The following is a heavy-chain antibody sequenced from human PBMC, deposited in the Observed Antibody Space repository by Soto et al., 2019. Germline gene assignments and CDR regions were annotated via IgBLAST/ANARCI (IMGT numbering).Heavy chain of an antibody. CDR3: ARDAGDSGYGMDV. CDR1: GFTFSSYS. V-gene: IGHV3-48*02. CDR2: IGFKNNI. D-gene: IGHD3-10*01. Sequence: GSLRLSCAASGFTFSSYSMNWVRQAPGKGPEWVSYIGFKNNIYYADSAKGRFTISRDNARNSLYLQMNSLRDEDTAVYYCARDAGDSGYGMDVWGQGTTVTVSS. J-gene: IGHJ6*02.